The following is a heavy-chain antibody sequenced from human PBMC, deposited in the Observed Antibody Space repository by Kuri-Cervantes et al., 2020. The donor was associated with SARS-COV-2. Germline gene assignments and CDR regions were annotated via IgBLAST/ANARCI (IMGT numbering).Heavy chain of an antibody. CDR2: IIPIFGTA. Sequence: SVKVSCKASGGTFSSYAISWVRQAPGQGLEWMGGIIPIFGTANYAQKFQGRVTITTDESTSTAYMELRSLRSDDTAVYYCARDSREYQLLYSLVDWFDPWGQGTLVTVSS. J-gene: IGHJ5*02. V-gene: IGHV1-69*05. D-gene: IGHD2-2*02. CDR3: ARDSREYQLLYSLVDWFDP. CDR1: GGTFSSYA.